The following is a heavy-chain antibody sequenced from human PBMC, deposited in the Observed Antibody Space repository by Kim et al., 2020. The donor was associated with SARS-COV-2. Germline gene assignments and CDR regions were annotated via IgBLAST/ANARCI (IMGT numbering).Heavy chain of an antibody. Sequence: ASVKVSCKASGYTFTSYAMHWVRQAPGQRLEWMGWINAGNGNTKYSQKFQGRVTITRDTSASTAYMELSSLRSEDTAVYYCARDPYYDILTGYYYCYYGMDVWGQGTTVTVSS. D-gene: IGHD3-9*01. J-gene: IGHJ6*02. CDR3: ARDPYYDILTGYYYCYYGMDV. CDR1: GYTFTSYA. CDR2: INAGNGNT. V-gene: IGHV1-3*01.